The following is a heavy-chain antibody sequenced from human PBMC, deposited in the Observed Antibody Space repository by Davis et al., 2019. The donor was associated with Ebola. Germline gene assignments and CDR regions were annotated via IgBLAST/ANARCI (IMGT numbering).Heavy chain of an antibody. CDR2: IKEDGSEK. Sequence: PGGSLRLSCAASGFTFSSYWMTWVRQAPGKGLEWVANIKEDGSEKKYVGSVKGRFAISRDNAKNSLHLQMNSLRAEDTAVYYCARGTVAAPGTDYWGQGTLVTVSS. CDR1: GFTFSSYW. D-gene: IGHD6-13*01. J-gene: IGHJ4*02. CDR3: ARGTVAAPGTDY. V-gene: IGHV3-7*01.